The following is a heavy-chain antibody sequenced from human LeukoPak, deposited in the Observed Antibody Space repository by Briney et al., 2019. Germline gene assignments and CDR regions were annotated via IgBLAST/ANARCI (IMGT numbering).Heavy chain of an antibody. Sequence: GGSLRLSCAASGFTFSGFWMSWVRQTPGKGLEWVANIKQDGSEKYYVDSVKGRFTISRDNAKNSLSLQMDGLRVEDTAVYYCARAGSFWHYVYWGQGTLVTVSS. CDR3: ARAGSFWHYVY. J-gene: IGHJ4*02. CDR1: GFTFSGFW. D-gene: IGHD1-7*01. CDR2: IKQDGSEK. V-gene: IGHV3-7*01.